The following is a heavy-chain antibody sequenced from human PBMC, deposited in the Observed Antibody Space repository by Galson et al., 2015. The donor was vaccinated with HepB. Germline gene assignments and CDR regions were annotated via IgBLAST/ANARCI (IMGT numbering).Heavy chain of an antibody. CDR3: ARADQWPQFYFFDY. CDR2: VNAGNGDT. Sequence: SVKVSCKASGNSFNIYSVHWIRQAPGHRLEWMGRVNAGNGDTRYSQKFQDRITLTRDTSATTTYMELSSMESEDTAVYYCARADQWPQFYFFDYWGQGTLVTVSS. V-gene: IGHV1-3*01. J-gene: IGHJ4*02. D-gene: IGHD5-24*01. CDR1: GNSFNIYS.